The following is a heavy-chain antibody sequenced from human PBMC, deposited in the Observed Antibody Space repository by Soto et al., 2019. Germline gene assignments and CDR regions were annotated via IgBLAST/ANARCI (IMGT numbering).Heavy chain of an antibody. J-gene: IGHJ6*02. V-gene: IGHV3-30-3*01. CDR2: ISYDGSNK. D-gene: IGHD3-10*01. Sequence: GSLRLSCAASGFTFSSYAMHWVRQAPGKGLEWVAVISYDGSNKYYADSVKGRFTISGDNSKNTLYLQMNSLRAEDTAVYYCARDTREITMVRGVHAAYYYYGMDVWGQGTTVTVSS. CDR3: ARDTREITMVRGVHAAYYYYGMDV. CDR1: GFTFSSYA.